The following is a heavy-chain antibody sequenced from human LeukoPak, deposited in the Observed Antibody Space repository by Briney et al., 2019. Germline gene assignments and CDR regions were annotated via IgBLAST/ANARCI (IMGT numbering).Heavy chain of an antibody. CDR1: GGSFSGYC. CDR2: INHSGST. Sequence: SETLSLTCAVYGGSFSGYCWSWIRQPPGKGLEWIGEINHSGSTNYNPSLKSRVTISADTSKNQFSLKLSSVTAADTAVYYCARALGPSDYWGQGTLVTVSS. J-gene: IGHJ4*02. V-gene: IGHV4-34*01. CDR3: ARALGPSDY.